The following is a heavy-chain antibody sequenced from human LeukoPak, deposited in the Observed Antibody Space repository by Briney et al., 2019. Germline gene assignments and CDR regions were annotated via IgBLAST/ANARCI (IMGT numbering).Heavy chain of an antibody. CDR1: GGSVTSGSYY. J-gene: IGHJ4*02. CDR2: ISYRGST. D-gene: IGHD5/OR15-5a*01. CDR3: ATEQVSASAWGFDY. Sequence: SETLSLTCSVSGGSVTSGSYYWSWIRQPPGKELEWIGYISYRGSTNYNPSLQSRLTMSVDTSKSQVSLRLTSVTAADTAVYYCATEQVSASAWGFDYWGQGSLVTVSS. V-gene: IGHV4-61*01.